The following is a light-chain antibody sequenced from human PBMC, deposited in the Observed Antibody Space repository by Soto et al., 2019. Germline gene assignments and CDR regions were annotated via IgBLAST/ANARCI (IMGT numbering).Light chain of an antibody. Sequence: EIVVTESPGTLSLCPGERATLSCRARQSVSSSYLAWYQQKPGQAPRLLIYGASSRATGIPDRFGGSGSGTDFTLTISGLEPEDSAVYYCQYCGTSRTFGQGTKVDIK. CDR1: QSVSSSY. CDR3: QYCGTSRT. V-gene: IGKV3-20*01. CDR2: GAS. J-gene: IGKJ1*01.